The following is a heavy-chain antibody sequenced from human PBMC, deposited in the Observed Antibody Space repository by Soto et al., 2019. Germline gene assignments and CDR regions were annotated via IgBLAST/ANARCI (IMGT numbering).Heavy chain of an antibody. Sequence: LRLSCAASGFAFDYYAMHWGRQAPGKGLEWVPGISWNSGSIGYADSVKGRFTISRDNAKNSLYLQMNSLRAEDTALYYCAKAIMGTPPVEVSELERRGLDYWGKGTRGIVSS. CDR1: GFAFDYYA. CDR2: ISWNSGSI. V-gene: IGHV3-9*01. CDR3: AKAIMGTPPVEVSELERRGLDY. D-gene: IGHD1-1*01. J-gene: IGHJ4*02.